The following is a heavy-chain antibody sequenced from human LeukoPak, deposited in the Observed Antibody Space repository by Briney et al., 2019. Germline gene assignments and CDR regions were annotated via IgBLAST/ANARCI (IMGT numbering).Heavy chain of an antibody. CDR1: GFSVSSNY. V-gene: IGHV3-53*01. CDR2: IYSGGRT. Sequence: GGSLRLSCAASGFSVSSNYMSWVRQAPGMGLEWVSVIYSGGRTYYADSVKGRFTISRDNSKNTLYLQMNSLRAEDTAVYYCARDPLYSAYNRGSDYWGQGTLVTVSS. J-gene: IGHJ4*02. CDR3: ARDPLYSAYNRGSDY. D-gene: IGHD5-12*01.